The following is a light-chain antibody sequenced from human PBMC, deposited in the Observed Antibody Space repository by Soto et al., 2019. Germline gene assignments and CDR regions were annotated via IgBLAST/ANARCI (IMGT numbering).Light chain of an antibody. CDR3: SSYTTCSALQV. CDR2: GVN. Sequence: SALTQPASVSGSPGQSITISCSGTISDFVLYNYVSWYQQHPGTAPKLMIYGVNNRPSGVSNRFSGSKSGNTASLTISGLQADDEADYYCSSYTTCSALQVFGTGTKVTVL. J-gene: IGLJ1*01. CDR1: ISDFVLYNY. V-gene: IGLV2-14*01.